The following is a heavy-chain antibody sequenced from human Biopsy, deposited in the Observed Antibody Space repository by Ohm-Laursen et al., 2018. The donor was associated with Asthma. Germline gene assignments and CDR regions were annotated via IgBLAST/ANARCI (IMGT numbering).Heavy chain of an antibody. J-gene: IGHJ4*02. CDR2: ISFDGSNK. V-gene: IGHV3-30*18. CDR1: GFVFSQFR. CDR3: PKDVFPGWELRRGPDY. D-gene: IGHD1-26*01. Sequence: SLRLSCSASGFVFSQFRMHWVHQAPGKGLEWVAVISFDGSNKDYADSVKGRFTISRDNSKNTLHLEMNSLRVEDTAVYYCPKDVFPGWELRRGPDYWGQGTLVTVSS.